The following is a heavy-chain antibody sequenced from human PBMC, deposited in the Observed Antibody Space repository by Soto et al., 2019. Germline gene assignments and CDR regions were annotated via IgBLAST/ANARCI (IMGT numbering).Heavy chain of an antibody. Sequence: ASVKVSCKASGYTFTDYYIHWVRQAPGQGLEWMGWISPNSGGTNYAQKFQGRVTMTRDTSISTAYMELRRLRSDDTAVYYCARGTIIMVRGIIINFDYWGQGALVTVSS. J-gene: IGHJ4*02. V-gene: IGHV1-2*02. CDR2: ISPNSGGT. CDR3: ARGTIIMVRGIIINFDY. D-gene: IGHD3-10*01. CDR1: GYTFTDYY.